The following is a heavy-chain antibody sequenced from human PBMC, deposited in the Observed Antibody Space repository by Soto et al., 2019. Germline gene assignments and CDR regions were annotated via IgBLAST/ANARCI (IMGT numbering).Heavy chain of an antibody. D-gene: IGHD6-13*01. CDR3: AHRFIGSSPTQYYFDY. J-gene: IGHJ4*02. CDR1: GFSLGTSGVG. V-gene: IGHV2-5*02. CDR2: IYWDDDK. Sequence: SGPTLVNPTQTLTLTCTFSGFSLGTSGVGVGWIRQPPGKALEWLALIYWDDDKRYSPSLKSRLTITKDTSKNQVVLTMTNMDPVDTATYYCAHRFIGSSPTQYYFDYWGQGTQVTVSS.